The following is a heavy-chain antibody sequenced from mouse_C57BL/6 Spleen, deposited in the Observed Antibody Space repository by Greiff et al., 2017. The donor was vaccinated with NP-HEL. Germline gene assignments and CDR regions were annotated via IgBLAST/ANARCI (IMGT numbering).Heavy chain of an antibody. Sequence: VQLQQSGAELARPGASVKLSCKASGYTFTSYGISWVKQRTGQGLEWIGEIYPRSGNTYYNEKFKGKATLTADKSSSTAYMELRSLTSEDSAVYFCARRDDGYYGYYAMDYWGQGTSVTVSS. CDR3: ARRDDGYYGYYAMDY. J-gene: IGHJ4*01. V-gene: IGHV1-81*01. CDR2: IYPRSGNT. D-gene: IGHD2-3*01. CDR1: GYTFTSYG.